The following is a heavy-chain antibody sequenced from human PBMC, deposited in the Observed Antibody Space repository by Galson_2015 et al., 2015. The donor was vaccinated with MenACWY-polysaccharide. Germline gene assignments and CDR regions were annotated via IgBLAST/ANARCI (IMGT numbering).Heavy chain of an antibody. Sequence: SLRLSCAASRFTFTSYTMSWLRQAPGKGPEWVTVISLDGRNTYYADPVKGRFTISRDNSKNTLYLQMHDLRAEDTAVYYCVKAHETSGWNRGPGYWGQGTLVTVSS. J-gene: IGHJ4*02. CDR1: RFTFTSYT. CDR3: VKAHETSGWNRGPGY. V-gene: IGHV3-23*01. CDR2: ISLDGRNT. D-gene: IGHD1-1*01.